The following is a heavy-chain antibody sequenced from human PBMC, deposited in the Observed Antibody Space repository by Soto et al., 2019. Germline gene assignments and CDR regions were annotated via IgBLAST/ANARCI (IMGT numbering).Heavy chain of an antibody. V-gene: IGHV1-18*01. Sequence: QVHLVQSGAEVKKPGASVKVSCKGSGYDFTTYGITWVRQAPGQGLEWMAWISAHNGNTDYAQKLQGRVTVTRDTSTSTAYMELRSLRSDDPAMYYCARGRYGDYWGQGALVTVSS. J-gene: IGHJ4*02. D-gene: IGHD1-1*01. CDR1: GYDFTTYG. CDR2: ISAHNGNT. CDR3: ARGRYGDY.